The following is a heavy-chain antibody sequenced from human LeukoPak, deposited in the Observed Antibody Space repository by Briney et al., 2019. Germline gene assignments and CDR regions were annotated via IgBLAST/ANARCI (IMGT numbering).Heavy chain of an antibody. D-gene: IGHD5-18*01. J-gene: IGHJ4*02. V-gene: IGHV4-39*01. CDR2: IYYSGSP. CDR3: ARHSYSHGYGDY. CDR1: GGSFTSSSYY. Sequence: KPSAPLSLPCPVSGGSFTSSSYYWGWIRQPPGKGLEWIGTIYYSGSPYYHPSLKSRLSISIDTSKNQFSLKLNSVTAADTAVYYCARHSYSHGYGDYWGQGTLVTVSS.